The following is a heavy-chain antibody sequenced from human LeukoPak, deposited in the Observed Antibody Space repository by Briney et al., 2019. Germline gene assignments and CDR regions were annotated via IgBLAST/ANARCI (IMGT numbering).Heavy chain of an antibody. J-gene: IGHJ5*02. CDR3: ARARDDYGSGSGFDP. Sequence: SETLSLTCTVSGGSISSNYWSWIRQPPGKGLEWIGYIYYSGSTNYNPSLKSRVTISVDTSKSQFSLKLSSVTAADTAVYYCARARDDYGSGSGFDPWGQGTLVTVSS. V-gene: IGHV4-59*01. CDR1: GGSISSNY. CDR2: IYYSGST. D-gene: IGHD3-10*01.